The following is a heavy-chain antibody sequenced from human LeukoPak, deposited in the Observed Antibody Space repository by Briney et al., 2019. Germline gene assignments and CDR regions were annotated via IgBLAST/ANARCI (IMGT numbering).Heavy chain of an antibody. Sequence: SVKVSCKASGGTFSSYPISWVRQAPGQELEWMGGIIPIFGTSNYAQKFQGRVTITADKSTSTAYTELSSLRSEDTAVYYCATGYSHGNWFDPWGQGTLVTVSS. CDR3: ATGYSHGNWFDP. V-gene: IGHV1-69*06. D-gene: IGHD5-18*01. J-gene: IGHJ5*02. CDR2: IIPIFGTS. CDR1: GGTFSSYP.